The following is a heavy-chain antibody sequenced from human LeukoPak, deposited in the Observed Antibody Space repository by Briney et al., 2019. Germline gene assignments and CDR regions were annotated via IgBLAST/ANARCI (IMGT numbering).Heavy chain of an antibody. Sequence: GGSLRLSCAASGFTFSDYYMSWLRQAPGKGLEWVSYISSSGSTIYYADSVKGRFTISRDNAKNSLYLQMNSLRAEDTAVYYCASVGVVVAGLHHDYWGQGTLVTVSS. CDR3: ASVGVVVAGLHHDY. J-gene: IGHJ4*02. D-gene: IGHD2-15*01. CDR1: GFTFSDYY. V-gene: IGHV3-11*01. CDR2: ISSSGSTI.